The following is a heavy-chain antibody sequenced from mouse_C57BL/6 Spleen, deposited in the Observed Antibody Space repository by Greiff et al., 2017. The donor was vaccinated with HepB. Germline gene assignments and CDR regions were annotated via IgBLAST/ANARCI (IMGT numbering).Heavy chain of an antibody. Sequence: DVKLQESGPGLVKPSQSLSLTCSVTGYSITSGYYWNWIRQFPGNKLEWMGYISYDGSNNYNPSLKNRISITRDTSKNQFFLKLNSVTTEDTATYYCARGRWFDYWGQGTTLTVSS. CDR2: ISYDGSN. V-gene: IGHV3-6*01. J-gene: IGHJ2*01. CDR3: ARGRWFDY. CDR1: GYSITSGYY.